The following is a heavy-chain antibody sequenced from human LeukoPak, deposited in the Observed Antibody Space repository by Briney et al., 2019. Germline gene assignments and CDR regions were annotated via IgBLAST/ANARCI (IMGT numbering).Heavy chain of an antibody. Sequence: ASVKVSCKASGYTFTSYYMHWVRQAPGQGLEWMGIINPSGGSTSYAQKFQGRVTMTRDTSTSTVYMELSSLRSEGTAVYYCARNHDYGDYPRLENRRADWYFDLWGRGTLVTVSS. CDR2: INPSGGST. J-gene: IGHJ2*01. V-gene: IGHV1-46*01. CDR1: GYTFTSYY. D-gene: IGHD4-17*01. CDR3: ARNHDYGDYPRLENRRADWYFDL.